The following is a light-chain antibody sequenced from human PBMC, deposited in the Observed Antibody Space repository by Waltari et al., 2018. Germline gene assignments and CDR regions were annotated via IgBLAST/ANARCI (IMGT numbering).Light chain of an antibody. CDR3: QQLNSYLYS. V-gene: IGKV1-9*01. J-gene: IGKJ2*01. CDR1: QGITSQ. Sequence: DIQLTQSPSFLSASVGDRVTITSRASQGITSQLAWYQQKSGRAPNFLIYAASTLRRGVPSRFSGSGSGTVFTLTINDLQPEDFATYYCQQLNSYLYSFGQGTEVVMK. CDR2: AAS.